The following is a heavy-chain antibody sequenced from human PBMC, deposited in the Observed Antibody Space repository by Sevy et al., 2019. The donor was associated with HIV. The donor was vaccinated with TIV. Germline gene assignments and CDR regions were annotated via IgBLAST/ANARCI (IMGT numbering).Heavy chain of an antibody. CDR3: ARQNRQLYYFDY. V-gene: IGHV4-39*01. D-gene: IGHD6-13*01. J-gene: IGHJ4*02. CDR1: GGSISSSSYY. CDR2: IYYSGST. Sequence: SETLSLTCTVSGGSISSSSYYWGWIRQPPGKGLEWIGSIYYSGSTYYNPSLKSRVTISVDTSKNQFSLKLSSVTAADPAVYYCARQNRQLYYFDYWGQGTLVTVSS.